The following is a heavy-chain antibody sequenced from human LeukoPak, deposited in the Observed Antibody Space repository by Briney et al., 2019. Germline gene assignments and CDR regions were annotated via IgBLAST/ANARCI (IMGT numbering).Heavy chain of an antibody. CDR1: GYSISSGYY. D-gene: IGHD3-9*01. CDR3: ASTSSSEDYDILTGSRNWFDP. CDR2: INHSGST. V-gene: IGHV4-38-2*02. J-gene: IGHJ5*02. Sequence: SETLSLTCTVSGYSISSGYYWGWIRQPPGKGLEWIGEINHSGSTNYNPSLKSRVTISVDTSKNQFSLKLSSVTAADTAVYYCASTSSSEDYDILTGSRNWFDPWGQGTLVTVSS.